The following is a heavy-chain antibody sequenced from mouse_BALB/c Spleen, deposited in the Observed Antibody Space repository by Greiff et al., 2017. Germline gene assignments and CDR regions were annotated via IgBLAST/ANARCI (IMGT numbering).Heavy chain of an antibody. CDR3: ARENGNYVLDY. CDR1: GFTFSSYA. D-gene: IGHD2-1*01. CDR2: ISSGGST. Sequence: EVQLVESGGGLVKPGGSLKLSCAASGFTFSSYAMSWVRQTPEKRLEWVASISSGGSTYYPDSVKGRFTISRYNARNILYLQMSSLRSEDTAMYYCARENGNYVLDYWGQGTTLTVSS. J-gene: IGHJ2*01. V-gene: IGHV5-6-5*01.